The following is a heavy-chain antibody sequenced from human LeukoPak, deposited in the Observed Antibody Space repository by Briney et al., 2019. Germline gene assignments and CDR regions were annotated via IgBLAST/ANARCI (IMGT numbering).Heavy chain of an antibody. Sequence: GGSLRLSCTASGFTFGDYAMSWFRQAPGKGLEWVGFIRSKAYGGTAVYAASVKGRFTISRDDSKSIAYLQMNSLKIEDTAVFYCTRGVTPTDGGLDYWGQGTLVTVSS. CDR1: GFTFGDYA. D-gene: IGHD2-15*01. CDR2: IRSKAYGGTA. CDR3: TRGVTPTDGGLDY. V-gene: IGHV3-49*03. J-gene: IGHJ4*02.